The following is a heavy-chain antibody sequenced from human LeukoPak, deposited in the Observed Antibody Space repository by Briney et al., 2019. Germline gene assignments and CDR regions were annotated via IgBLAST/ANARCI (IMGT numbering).Heavy chain of an antibody. Sequence: QPGRSLRLSCAASGFTFSSYAMHWVRQAPGKGLEWVSVISCDGSNKYYADSVKGRFTVSRDNSKNTLYLQMNSLRGEDTAVYYCSREGGDGAFDIWGQGTMVTVSS. J-gene: IGHJ3*02. CDR1: GFTFSSYA. V-gene: IGHV3-30*04. CDR3: SREGGDGAFDI. D-gene: IGHD3-16*01. CDR2: ISCDGSNK.